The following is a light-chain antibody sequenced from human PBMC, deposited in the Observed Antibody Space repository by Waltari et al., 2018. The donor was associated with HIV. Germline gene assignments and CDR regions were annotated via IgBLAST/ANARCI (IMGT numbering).Light chain of an antibody. Sequence: QTVLTQPPSASGTPGQRVVISCSGSNSKIGSNTIKWLQQFPRSAPKVLVYSDDHSPSGVPDRFSGSKSGTSASLAISGVQSEDEADYYCAAWDDSLNAYVFGTGTKVTVL. CDR1: NSKIGSNT. V-gene: IGLV1-44*01. J-gene: IGLJ1*01. CDR2: SDD. CDR3: AAWDDSLNAYV.